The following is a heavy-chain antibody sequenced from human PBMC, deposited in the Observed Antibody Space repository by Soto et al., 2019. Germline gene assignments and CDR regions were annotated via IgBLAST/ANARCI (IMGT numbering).Heavy chain of an antibody. J-gene: IGHJ5*02. D-gene: IGHD3-10*01. V-gene: IGHV4-31*03. CDR2: IYYSGST. CDR1: GGSISSGGYY. CDR3: ARGLSYYYGSGSYYSGTWFDP. Sequence: QVQLQESGPGLVKPSQTLSLTCTVSGGSISSGGYYWSWIRQHPGKGLEWIGYIYYSGSTYYNPFLTCRDSSSVDTSKTQVPPRLSSVTAADTAVYYCARGLSYYYGSGSYYSGTWFDPWGQGTLVTVSS.